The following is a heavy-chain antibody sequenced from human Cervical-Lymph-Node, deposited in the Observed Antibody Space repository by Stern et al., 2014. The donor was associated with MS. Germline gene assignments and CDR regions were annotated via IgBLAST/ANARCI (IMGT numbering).Heavy chain of an antibody. CDR2: INTNTGNP. Sequence: QEQLGQSGSELKKPGASVKVSCKASGYTFTSYAMNWVRQAPGQGLEWMGWINTNTGNPTYAQGFTGRFVFSLDTSVSTAYLQISSLKAEDTAVYYCARDRPNYGDLHWYFDLWGRGTLVTVSS. J-gene: IGHJ2*01. V-gene: IGHV7-4-1*02. CDR3: ARDRPNYGDLHWYFDL. CDR1: GYTFTSYA. D-gene: IGHD4-17*01.